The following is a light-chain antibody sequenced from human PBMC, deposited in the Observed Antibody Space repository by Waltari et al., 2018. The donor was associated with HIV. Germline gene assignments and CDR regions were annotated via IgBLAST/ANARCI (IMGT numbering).Light chain of an antibody. CDR1: NSDVAAYTY. V-gene: IGLV2-11*01. CDR3: CSFTQSHTAV. CDR2: DVY. Sequence: QSALTQPRSVSGSPGQSVTISCTGTNSDVAAYTYVGWYQQYPGKAPKLLIYDVYKRPSGVPDRFSGSKSGNTASLTISGLQAEDEADYHCCSFTQSHTAVFGGGTKLTVL. J-gene: IGLJ2*01.